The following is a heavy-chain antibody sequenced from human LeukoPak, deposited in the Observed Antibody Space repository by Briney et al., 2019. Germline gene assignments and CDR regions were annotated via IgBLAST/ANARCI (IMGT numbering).Heavy chain of an antibody. D-gene: IGHD6-13*01. CDR3: ARKGGSSWYRDWFDP. V-gene: IGHV1-8*01. CDR2: MNPNSGNT. J-gene: IGHJ5*02. CDR1: GYTFTSYD. Sequence: GASVKVSCKASGYTFTSYDINWVRQATGQGLEWMGWMNPNSGNTGYAQKFQGRVTMTRNTSISTAYMELSSLRSEDTAVYYCARKGGSSWYRDWFDPWGQGTLVTVSS.